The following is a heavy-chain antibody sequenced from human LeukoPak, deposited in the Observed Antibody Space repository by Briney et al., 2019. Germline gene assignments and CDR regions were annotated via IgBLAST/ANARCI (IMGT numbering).Heavy chain of an antibody. CDR1: GYTFTTYG. D-gene: IGHD4-17*01. V-gene: IGHV1-18*01. J-gene: IGHJ4*02. Sequence: ASVKVSCKASGYTFTTYGISWVRQAPGQGLEWMGWISTYNTNSNYAQKLQGRVTMTTDTSASTAYMELRSLRSDDTAVYYCARTTVITYYFDYWGQGTLVTVSS. CDR3: ARTTVITYYFDY. CDR2: ISTYNTNS.